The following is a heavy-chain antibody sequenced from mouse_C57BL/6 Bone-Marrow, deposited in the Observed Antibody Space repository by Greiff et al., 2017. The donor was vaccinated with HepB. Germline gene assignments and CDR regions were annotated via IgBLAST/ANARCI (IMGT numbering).Heavy chain of an antibody. V-gene: IGHV5-9-1*02. Sequence: EVQRVESGEGLVKPGGSLKLSCAASGFTFSSYAMSWVRQTPEKRLEWVAYISSGGDYIYYADTVKGRFTISRDNARNTLYLQMSSLKSEDTAMYYCTSYYYGSSGDYFDYWGQGTTLTVSS. CDR1: GFTFSSYA. D-gene: IGHD1-1*01. CDR2: ISSGGDYI. CDR3: TSYYYGSSGDYFDY. J-gene: IGHJ2*01.